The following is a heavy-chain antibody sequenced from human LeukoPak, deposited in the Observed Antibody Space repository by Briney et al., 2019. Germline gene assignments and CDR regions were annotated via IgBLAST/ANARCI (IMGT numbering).Heavy chain of an antibody. D-gene: IGHD2-15*01. J-gene: IGHJ4*02. Sequence: GGSLRLSCAASGFTVSSNYMSWVRQAPGKGLEWVSAISGSGGSTYYADSVKGRFTISRDNSKNTLYLQMNSLRAEDTAVYYCAKDPLSGLLPDYWGQGTLVTVSS. CDR1: GFTVSSNY. CDR3: AKDPLSGLLPDY. CDR2: ISGSGGST. V-gene: IGHV3-23*01.